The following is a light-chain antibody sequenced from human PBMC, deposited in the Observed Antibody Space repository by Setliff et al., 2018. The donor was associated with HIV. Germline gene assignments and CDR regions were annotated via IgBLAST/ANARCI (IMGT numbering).Light chain of an antibody. J-gene: IGLJ2*01. CDR1: SSNIGAGYD. CDR2: GNT. Sequence: QSVLTQPPSVSGAPGQRVTISCTGSSSNIGAGYDVHWYQQLPGTAPKLLIYGNTNRPSGVPDRFSGSKSGTSASLAITGLQAEDEADYYCQSFDRSLSGSVFGGGTK. V-gene: IGLV1-40*01. CDR3: QSFDRSLSGSV.